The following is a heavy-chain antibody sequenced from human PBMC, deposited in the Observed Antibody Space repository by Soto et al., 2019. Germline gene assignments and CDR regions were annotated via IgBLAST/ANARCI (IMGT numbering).Heavy chain of an antibody. J-gene: IGHJ6*03. CDR3: ARHPASYYDFWSGAYYYYYYMDV. CDR1: GGSISSYY. CDR2: IYYSGST. D-gene: IGHD3-3*01. Sequence: SETLSLSCTVSGGSISSYYWSWIRQPPGKGLEWIGYIYYSGSTNYNPSLKSRVTISVDTSKNQFSLKLSSVTAADTAVYYCARHPASYYDFWSGAYYYYYYMDVWGKGTTVT. V-gene: IGHV4-59*08.